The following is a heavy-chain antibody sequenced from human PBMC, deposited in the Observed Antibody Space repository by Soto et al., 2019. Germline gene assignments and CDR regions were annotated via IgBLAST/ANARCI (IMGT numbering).Heavy chain of an antibody. V-gene: IGHV4-38-2*02. J-gene: IGHJ4*02. CDR2: IYHSGST. D-gene: IGHD6-6*01. CDR3: ARDPMGKQLAPPDY. Sequence: SETLSLTCAVSGYSISSGYYWGWIRQPPGKGLEWIGSIYHSGSTYYNPSLKSRVTISVDTSKNQFSLKLSSVTAADTAVYYFARDPMGKQLAPPDYWGQGTLVTVSS. CDR1: GYSISSGYY.